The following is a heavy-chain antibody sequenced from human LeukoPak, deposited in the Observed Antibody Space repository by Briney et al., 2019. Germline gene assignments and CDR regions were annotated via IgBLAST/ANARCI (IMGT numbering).Heavy chain of an antibody. CDR2: ISSSSRTI. J-gene: IGHJ1*01. V-gene: IGHV3-48*02. D-gene: IGHD3-22*01. CDR1: GFTFSRYI. Sequence: PWGSLRLSCAASGFTFSRYIMNWVRQAPGKGLERISYISSSSRTIHYADSVKGRFTVSRDNAENSLDLQMNSLRDEDTAVYYCASHYFGSRGSYAEYFQHWGQGALVIVSS. CDR3: ASHYFGSRGSYAEYFQH.